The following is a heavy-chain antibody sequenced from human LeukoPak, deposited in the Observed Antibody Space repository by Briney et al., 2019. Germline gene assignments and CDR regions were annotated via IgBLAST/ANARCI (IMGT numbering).Heavy chain of an antibody. D-gene: IGHD2-21*02. CDR2: IYTSGST. CDR3: ARGPYCGGDCCFAY. CDR1: GGSISSYY. J-gene: IGHJ4*02. Sequence: PSETLSLTCTVSGGSISSYYWSWIRQPAGKGLEWIGRIYTSGSTYYNPSLKSRVTMSVDTSKNQFSLKLSSVTAADTAVYFCARGPYCGGDCCFAYWGQGTLVTVSS. V-gene: IGHV4-4*07.